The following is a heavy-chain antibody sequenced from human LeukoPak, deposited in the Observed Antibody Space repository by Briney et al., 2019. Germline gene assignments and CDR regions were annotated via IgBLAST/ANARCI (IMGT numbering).Heavy chain of an antibody. Sequence: GGSLRLSCAASGFTVSSNYMSWVRQAPGKGLEWVSVIYSGGSTYYADSVKGRFTISRDNSKNTLYLQMDSLRAEDTAVYYCARAASSRDYFDCWGQGTLVTVSS. D-gene: IGHD3-10*01. CDR2: IYSGGST. CDR3: ARAASSRDYFDC. V-gene: IGHV3-66*01. CDR1: GFTVSSNY. J-gene: IGHJ4*02.